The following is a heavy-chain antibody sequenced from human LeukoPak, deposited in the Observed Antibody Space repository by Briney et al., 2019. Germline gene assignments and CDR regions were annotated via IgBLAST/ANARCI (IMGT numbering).Heavy chain of an antibody. V-gene: IGHV3-74*01. J-gene: IGHJ4*02. Sequence: GGSLRLSCAASGFTFSSYWMHWVRQAPGKGLVWVSRINSDGSSTSYADSVKGRFTISRDNAKNTLYLQMNSPRAEDTAVYYCAYDYGDYGLGFDYWGQGTLVTVSS. CDR2: INSDGSST. CDR1: GFTFSSYW. D-gene: IGHD4-17*01. CDR3: AYDYGDYGLGFDY.